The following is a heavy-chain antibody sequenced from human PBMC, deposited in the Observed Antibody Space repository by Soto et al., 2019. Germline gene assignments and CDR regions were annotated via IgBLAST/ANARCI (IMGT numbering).Heavy chain of an antibody. CDR2: IRSKAYGGTT. Sequence: GGSLRLSCTVSGFTFGDYAMNWFRQTPGKGLEWVGFIRSKAYGGTTEYAASVKDRLSISRDDSKNIAYLQMNSLKTDDTGVYYCTRGVQLWLGYFDYWGQGT. CDR1: GFTFGDYA. V-gene: IGHV3-49*03. CDR3: TRGVQLWLGYFDY. D-gene: IGHD3-10*01. J-gene: IGHJ4*02.